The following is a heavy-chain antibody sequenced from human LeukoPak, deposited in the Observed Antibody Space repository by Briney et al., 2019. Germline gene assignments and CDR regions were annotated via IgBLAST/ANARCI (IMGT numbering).Heavy chain of an antibody. CDR1: GGSISSYY. CDR3: ARGPYYYDSSGYYYSYFDY. D-gene: IGHD3-22*01. J-gene: IGHJ4*02. V-gene: IGHV4-59*01. CDR2: IYYTGST. Sequence: PSETLFLTCTVSGGSISSYYWSWLRQPPGQGLEWIGYIYYTGSTNYNPSLNSRVTISADTSKNQFSLKLGSVTAADTAVYYCARGPYYYDSSGYYYSYFDYWGQGTLVTVSS.